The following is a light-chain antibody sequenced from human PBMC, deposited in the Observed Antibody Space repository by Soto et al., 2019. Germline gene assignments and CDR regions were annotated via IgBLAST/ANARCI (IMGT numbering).Light chain of an antibody. Sequence: SYELTQPPSVSVSPGQTARITCSGDALPKQYAYWYQQKPGQAPVLVIYKDSERPSGISERFSGSSSRTTVTLTISGVQAEDEADYYCQSADSSGTYYVVFGGGTKLTVL. CDR3: QSADSSGTYYVV. V-gene: IGLV3-25*03. CDR2: KDS. J-gene: IGLJ2*01. CDR1: ALPKQY.